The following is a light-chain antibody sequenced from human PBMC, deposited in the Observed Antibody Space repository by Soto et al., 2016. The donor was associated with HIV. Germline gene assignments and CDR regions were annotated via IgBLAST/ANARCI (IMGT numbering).Light chain of an antibody. CDR1: QSLLHKNGYNY. J-gene: IGKJ1*01. CDR2: LGS. Sequence: DIVMTQSPLSLPVTPGEPASISHRSSQSLLHKNGYNYLDWYLQKAGQSPQLLIYLGSNRASGVPDRFSGSGSGTDFTLKISRVEAEDVGVYYCMQALQTPRTFGQGTKVEIK. CDR3: MQALQTPRT. V-gene: IGKV2-28*01.